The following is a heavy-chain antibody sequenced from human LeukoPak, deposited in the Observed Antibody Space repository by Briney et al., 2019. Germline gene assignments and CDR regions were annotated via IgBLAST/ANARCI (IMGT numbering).Heavy chain of an antibody. J-gene: IGHJ4*02. V-gene: IGHV3-33*01. CDR3: ARDRGYTYGHPLDY. CDR2: IWHDGSNE. CDR1: GFTFSTYV. D-gene: IGHD5-18*01. Sequence: GGSLRLSCAASGFTFSTYVIHWVRQAPGKGLEWVALIWHDGSNEYYGDSVKDRFTISRDNSKNTLYLQMDSLRDEDTAVYYCARDRGYTYGHPLDYWGQGTLVTVSS.